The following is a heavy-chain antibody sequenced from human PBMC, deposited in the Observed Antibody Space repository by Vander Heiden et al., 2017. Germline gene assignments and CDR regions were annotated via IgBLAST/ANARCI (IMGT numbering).Heavy chain of an antibody. CDR2: ISDDGSNK. Sequence: QVQLVESGGGVVTPGGSRRLYCAACGFRFRSYAMHWGRQAPGKGLEWVAVISDDGSNKSYADTVKGRFTISRDNSKNTLYLQMNSLRAEDTAVYYCARESENYYYYGMDVWGQGTTVTVSS. J-gene: IGHJ6*02. CDR3: ARESENYYYYGMDV. CDR1: GFRFRSYA. V-gene: IGHV3-30*01.